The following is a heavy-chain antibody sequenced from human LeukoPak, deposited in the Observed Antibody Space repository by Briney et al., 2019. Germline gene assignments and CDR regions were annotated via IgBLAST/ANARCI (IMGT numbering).Heavy chain of an antibody. J-gene: IGHJ4*02. CDR1: GFAFSSYA. D-gene: IGHD4-23*01. Sequence: GGSLRLSCGASGFAFSSYAMSWIRQAPGKGLEWVSAISGNSGSTYYADSVKGRFTISRDNSKNTLYLQMNSLRAEDTAVYYCAKAVTPGGGPRDYWGQGTLVTVSS. CDR2: ISGNSGST. CDR3: AKAVTPGGGPRDY. V-gene: IGHV3-23*01.